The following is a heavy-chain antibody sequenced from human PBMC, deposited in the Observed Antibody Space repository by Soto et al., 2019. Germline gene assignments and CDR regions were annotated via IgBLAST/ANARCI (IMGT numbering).Heavy chain of an antibody. CDR3: ARAWSGYYPFDY. J-gene: IGHJ4*02. CDR1: GFPVSSNY. D-gene: IGHD3-3*01. CDR2: IYSGGSA. Sequence: GGSLRLCCAASGFPVSSNYMSWVRQAPGKGLEWVSAIYSGGSAYYADSVKGRFTISRDNSKNTLYLQMNSLRAEDTAVYYCARAWSGYYPFDYWGQGTLVTVSS. V-gene: IGHV3-53*01.